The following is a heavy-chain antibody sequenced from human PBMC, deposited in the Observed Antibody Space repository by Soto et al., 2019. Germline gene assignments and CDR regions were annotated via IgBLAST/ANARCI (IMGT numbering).Heavy chain of an antibody. V-gene: IGHV3-23*01. CDR2: ISATGGRE. Sequence: VGSLRLSCAASGFTFNNYAMSWVRQAPGKGLEWVSGISATGGRESYASSVKGRFSISKDTSMNTLYVQMNNLRDDDTAIYYCAKDRGGNYFSHFDYWGQGILVTVSS. CDR3: AKDRGGNYFSHFDY. D-gene: IGHD5-12*01. J-gene: IGHJ4*02. CDR1: GFTFNNYA.